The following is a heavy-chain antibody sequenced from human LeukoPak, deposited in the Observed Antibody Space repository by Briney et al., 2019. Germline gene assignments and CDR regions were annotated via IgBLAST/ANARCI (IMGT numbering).Heavy chain of an antibody. CDR1: GYTFTNYG. CDR2: MNPNSGNT. Sequence: ASVKVSCKASGYTFTNYGISWVRQATGQGLEWMGWMNPNSGNTAYAQKFQGRVTITRNTSISTAYMELSSLRSEDTAIYYCAREDYYDSGSSDYWGQGTLVTVSS. J-gene: IGHJ4*02. D-gene: IGHD3-22*01. CDR3: AREDYYDSGSSDY. V-gene: IGHV1-8*03.